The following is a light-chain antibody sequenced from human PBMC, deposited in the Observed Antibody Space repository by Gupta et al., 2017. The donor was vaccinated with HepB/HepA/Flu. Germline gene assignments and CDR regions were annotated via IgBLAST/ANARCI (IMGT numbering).Light chain of an antibody. J-gene: IGLJ2*01. V-gene: IGLV2-18*02. CDR2: EVS. CDR1: SSDVGSYNR. Sequence: QSALTQPPSVSGSPGQSVTISCTGTSSDVGSYNRVSWYQQPPGTAPKLMMYEVSNRPSGVPDRFSGSKSGNTASLTISGLQAEDEADYYCSSYTSSSTLVFGGGTKLTVL. CDR3: SSYTSSSTLV.